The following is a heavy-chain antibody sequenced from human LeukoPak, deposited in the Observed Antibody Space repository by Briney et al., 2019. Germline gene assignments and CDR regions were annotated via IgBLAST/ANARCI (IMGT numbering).Heavy chain of an antibody. V-gene: IGHV4-39*01. CDR2: IYYSGST. Sequence: KPSETLSLPCTVSGGSISSSSYYWGWIRQPPGKGLEWIGSIYYSGSTYYNPSLTSRVTISVDTSKNQFSLKLSSVTAADTAVYYCARAYYDILTGLYYFDYWGQGTLVTVSS. CDR1: GGSISSSSYY. J-gene: IGHJ4*02. CDR3: ARAYYDILTGLYYFDY. D-gene: IGHD3-9*01.